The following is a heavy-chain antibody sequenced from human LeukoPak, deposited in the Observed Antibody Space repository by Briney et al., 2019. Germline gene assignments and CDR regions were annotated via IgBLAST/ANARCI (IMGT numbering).Heavy chain of an antibody. D-gene: IGHD3-9*01. J-gene: IGHJ2*01. CDR3: ARDQIFDILTKSPVYWYFDL. V-gene: IGHV3-66*01. Sequence: GGSLRLSCAASGFTFSSYAMSWVRQAPGKGLEWVSVIYSGGSTYYADSVKGRFTISRDNSKNTLYLQMNSLRAEDTAVYYCARDQIFDILTKSPVYWYFDLWGRGTLVTVSS. CDR2: IYSGGST. CDR1: GFTFSSYA.